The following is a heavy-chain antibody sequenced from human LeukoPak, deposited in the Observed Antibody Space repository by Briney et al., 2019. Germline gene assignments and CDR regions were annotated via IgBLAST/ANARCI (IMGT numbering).Heavy chain of an antibody. CDR3: AKDELFLSDYGPLYSFDY. CDR1: GFTFSNYA. V-gene: IGHV3-33*06. D-gene: IGHD4/OR15-4a*01. CDR2: IYYDGSNK. J-gene: IGHJ4*02. Sequence: PGRSLRLSCTASGFTFSNYAMHWVRQAPGKGLEWVAVIYYDGSNKYYADSVKGRFTISRDNSKNTLYLQMNSLRAEDTAVYYCAKDELFLSDYGPLYSFDYWGQGTLVTVSS.